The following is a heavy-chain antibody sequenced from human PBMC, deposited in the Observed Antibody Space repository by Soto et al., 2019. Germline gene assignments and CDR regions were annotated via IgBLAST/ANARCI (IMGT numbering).Heavy chain of an antibody. Sequence: QVQLVESGGGVVQPGRSLRLSCEASGFTFSGYAIHWVRQAPGKGLEWVAVVSYDGAKKNYADSVKGRFTISRDNSKKTLYVQMISLRAEDTAVYYCVRGVYYDSSGYQGTAFEIWGQGTMVTVSA. J-gene: IGHJ3*02. V-gene: IGHV3-30-3*01. CDR3: VRGVYYDSSGYQGTAFEI. CDR1: GFTFSGYA. D-gene: IGHD3-22*01. CDR2: VSYDGAKK.